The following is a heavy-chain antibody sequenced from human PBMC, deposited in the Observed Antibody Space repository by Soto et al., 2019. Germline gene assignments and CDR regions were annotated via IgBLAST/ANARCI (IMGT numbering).Heavy chain of an antibody. CDR2: ISAYNGNT. V-gene: IGHV1-18*01. CDR1: GYTFTSYG. D-gene: IGHD2-2*01. CDR3: ARVGREDCSSTSCYYDDYVWGSDY. J-gene: IGHJ4*02. Sequence: ASVKVSCKASGYTFTSYGISWVRQAPGQGLEWMGWISAYNGNTNYAQKLQGRVTMTTDTSTSTAYMELRSLRSDDTAVYYCARVGREDCSSTSCYYDDYVWGSDYWGQGTLVTVSS.